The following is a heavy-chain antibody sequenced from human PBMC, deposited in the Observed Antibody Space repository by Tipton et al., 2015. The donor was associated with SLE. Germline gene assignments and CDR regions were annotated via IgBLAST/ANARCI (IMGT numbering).Heavy chain of an antibody. J-gene: IGHJ3*02. D-gene: IGHD3-10*01. Sequence: SLRLSCAASGFTVSSNYMSWVRQAPGKGLEWVSVIYSGGSTYYADSVKGRFTISRHKSKNTLYLQMNSLRAEDTAVYYCARRVVLWFGEPPAGAFDIWGQGTMVTVSS. CDR3: ARRVVLWFGEPPAGAFDI. V-gene: IGHV3-53*04. CDR2: IYSGGST. CDR1: GFTVSSNY.